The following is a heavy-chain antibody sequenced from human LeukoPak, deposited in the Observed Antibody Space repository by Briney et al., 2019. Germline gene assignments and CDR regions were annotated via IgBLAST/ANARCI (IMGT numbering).Heavy chain of an antibody. J-gene: IGHJ6*03. CDR1: GYTFTSYG. V-gene: IGHV1-18*01. CDR3: ARHRPIDPDIAAAGTYYYMDV. Sequence: GASVKVSCKASGYTFTSYGISWVRQAPGQGLEWMGWISAYNGNTNYAQKLQGRVTMTTDTSTSTAYMELRSLRSDDTAVYYCARHRPIDPDIAAAGTYYYMDVWGKGTTVTVSS. D-gene: IGHD6-13*01. CDR2: ISAYNGNT.